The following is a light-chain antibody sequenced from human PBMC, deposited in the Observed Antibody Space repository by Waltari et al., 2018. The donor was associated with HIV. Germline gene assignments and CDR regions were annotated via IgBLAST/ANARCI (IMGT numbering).Light chain of an antibody. CDR2: GAS. CDR3: QQYCTSPFT. V-gene: IGKV3-20*01. J-gene: IGKJ3*01. CDR1: QSVSVTY. Sequence: EIVLTQSPGTLSLSPGERATLPCRASQSVSVTYLAWYQQRPGQAPRLLIYGASSRATGIPDRFSGSGSGTDFTLTISRLESGDSAVYYCQQYCTSPFTFGPGT.